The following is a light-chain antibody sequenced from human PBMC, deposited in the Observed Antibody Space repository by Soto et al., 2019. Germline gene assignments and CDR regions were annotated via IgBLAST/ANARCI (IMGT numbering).Light chain of an antibody. CDR2: ATS. V-gene: IGKV1-27*01. CDR3: QKYNDVPFT. CDR1: QGCSNY. J-gene: IGKJ3*01. Sequence: DIQMTQSPSSLSASVGDRVTITCRASQGCSNYLAWYQQKPGKVPMLLIYATSTLQSGVPSRFSGSGSGTDFTLTISSLQPEEFPTYYCQKYNDVPFTFGPETKVDIK.